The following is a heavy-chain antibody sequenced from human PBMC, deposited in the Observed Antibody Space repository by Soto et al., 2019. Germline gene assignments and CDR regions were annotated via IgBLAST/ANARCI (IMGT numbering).Heavy chain of an antibody. D-gene: IGHD6-13*01. J-gene: IGHJ6*02. CDR2: INHSGST. CDR1: GGSFIGYY. Sequence: QVQLQQWGAGLLKPSETLSLTCAVYGGSFIGYYWSWIRQPPGKGREWIGEINHSGSTNYNPSLKSRVTISVDTSKNQFSLKLSSVTAADTAVYYCASVGEDSSSWFYYYGMDVWGQGTTVTVSS. V-gene: IGHV4-34*01. CDR3: ASVGEDSSSWFYYYGMDV.